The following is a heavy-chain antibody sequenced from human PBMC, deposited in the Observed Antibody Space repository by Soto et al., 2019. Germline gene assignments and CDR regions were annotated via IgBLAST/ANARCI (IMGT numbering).Heavy chain of an antibody. J-gene: IGHJ3*02. D-gene: IGHD3-3*01. CDR3: ALDFWSGYNDNYAFDI. V-gene: IGHV1-18*01. CDR2: ISAYNGNT. Sequence: ASVKVSCKASGYTFTSYGISWVRQAPGQGLEWMGWISAYNGNTNYAQKLQGRVTMTTDTSTGTAYMELSSLRSEDTAVYYCALDFWSGYNDNYAFDIWGQGTMVTVSS. CDR1: GYTFTSYG.